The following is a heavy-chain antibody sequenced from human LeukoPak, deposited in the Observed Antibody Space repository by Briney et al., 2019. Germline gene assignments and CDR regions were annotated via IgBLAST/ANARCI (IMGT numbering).Heavy chain of an antibody. CDR3: ARWLGADCGGDCYDY. CDR1: GGTFSIYA. V-gene: IGHV1-69*17. Sequence: SVRVSSKASGGTFSIYAINWVRQAPGQGLEWMGRIIPIFGIANYAQKFQGRVTITADKSTSTAYMELSSLRSEDTAVYYCARWLGADCGGDCYDYWGQGTLVTVSS. J-gene: IGHJ4*02. CDR2: IIPIFGIA. D-gene: IGHD2-21*01.